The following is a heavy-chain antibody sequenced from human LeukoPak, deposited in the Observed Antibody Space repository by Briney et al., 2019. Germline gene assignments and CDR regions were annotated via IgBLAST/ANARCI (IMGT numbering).Heavy chain of an antibody. CDR3: AKIGVNHYYDSSGYERLDY. CDR1: GFTFSSYG. V-gene: IGHV3-33*06. Sequence: GGSLRLSCAASGFTFSSYGMHWVRQAPGKGLEWVAVVWYDGTNKYYVDSVKGRFTISRDNSKNTLYLQMNSLRAEDTAVYYCAKIGVNHYYDSSGYERLDYWGQGTLVTVSS. J-gene: IGHJ4*02. D-gene: IGHD3-22*01. CDR2: VWYDGTNK.